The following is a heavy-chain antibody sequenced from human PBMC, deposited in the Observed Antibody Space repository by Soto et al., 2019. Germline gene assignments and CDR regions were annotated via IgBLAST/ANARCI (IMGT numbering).Heavy chain of an antibody. CDR3: ARVPLRGTSSYYMDV. Sequence: SETLSLTCVVYRGSLSGYYWSWIRQPPGKGLEWIGEINHSGSTHYSPSLKSRVTMSVDASKNHFSVKLTSVTAADTATYYCARVPLRGTSSYYMDVWATGTTVTVSS. D-gene: IGHD1-1*01. V-gene: IGHV4-34*01. CDR2: INHSGST. J-gene: IGHJ6*03. CDR1: RGSLSGYY.